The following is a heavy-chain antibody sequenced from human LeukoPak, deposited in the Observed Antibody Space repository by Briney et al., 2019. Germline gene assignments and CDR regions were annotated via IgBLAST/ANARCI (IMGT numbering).Heavy chain of an antibody. V-gene: IGHV4-34*01. D-gene: IGHD3-16*02. CDR2: INHRGTT. Sequence: SETLSLTCAVYGVSFSDYYWSWIRQPPGKGLEWIGEINHRGTTNYSPSLKSRVSISVDTSKNQFSLKLNSVTAADAAMNYCASHYSSGSYRYTGSFDSWGQGMLVNVSS. CDR1: GVSFSDYY. CDR3: ASHYSSGSYRYTGSFDS. J-gene: IGHJ4*02.